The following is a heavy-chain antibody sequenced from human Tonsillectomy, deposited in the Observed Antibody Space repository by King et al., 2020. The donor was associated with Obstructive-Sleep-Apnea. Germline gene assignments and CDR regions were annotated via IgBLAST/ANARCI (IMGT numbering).Heavy chain of an antibody. CDR2: IFSNDEK. V-gene: IGHV2-26*01. CDR3: ARQLHDILSGYLYDAFDF. CDR1: GFSLSNAKMG. Sequence: TLKESGPVLVQPTETLTLTCTVSGFSLSNAKMGVSWIRQPPGKAPEWLAHIFSNDEKSYSTSLKSRPTISKDTSKSQVVLRMTKLDPVDTATYYCARQLHDILSGYLYDAFDFWGQGTMVTVSS. D-gene: IGHD3-9*01. J-gene: IGHJ3*01.